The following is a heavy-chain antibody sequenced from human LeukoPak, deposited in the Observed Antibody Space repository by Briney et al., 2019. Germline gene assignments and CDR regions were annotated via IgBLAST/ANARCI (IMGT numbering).Heavy chain of an antibody. J-gene: IGHJ6*04. CDR1: GGSISSSNW. Sequence: SETLSLTCAVSGGSISSSNWWSWVRQPPGKGLEWIGEIYHSGSTNYNPSLKSRVTISVDKSKNQFSLKLRSVTAADTAVYYCARGQRGVTPPPVLNNKYYYYGMDVWGKGTTVTVSS. CDR2: IYHSGST. V-gene: IGHV4-4*02. CDR3: ARGQRGVTPPPVLNNKYYYYGMDV. D-gene: IGHD2-21*02.